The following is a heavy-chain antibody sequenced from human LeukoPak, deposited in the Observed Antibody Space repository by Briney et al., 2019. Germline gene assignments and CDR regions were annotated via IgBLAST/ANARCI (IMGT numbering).Heavy chain of an antibody. CDR3: ARDSYLDDSSGYDAFDI. CDR2: INPYSGGT. D-gene: IGHD3-22*01. Sequence: ASVKVSCKASGYVFTDYYIHWVRQAPGQGLEWMGWINPYSGGTNYAQKFRGRVTMTRDTSISTAYMELSRLRSDDTAVYYCARDSYLDDSSGYDAFDIWGQGTMVTVSS. V-gene: IGHV1-2*02. CDR1: GYVFTDYY. J-gene: IGHJ3*02.